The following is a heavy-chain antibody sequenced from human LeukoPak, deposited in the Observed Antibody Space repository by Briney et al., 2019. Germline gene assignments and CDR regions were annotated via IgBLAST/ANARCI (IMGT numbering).Heavy chain of an antibody. CDR2: INSDGSST. V-gene: IGHV3-74*03. CDR1: GFTFRSYW. Sequence: PGGSQTLFCAVSGFTFRSYWVLGLRQAPGKGLVWVSRINSDGSSTKNADSVKGRFTNSRDNAKNTLYVQMNNLRAEDTAVYYCARVDPKAPGDYSWGRGTLVTVSS. D-gene: IGHD2-2*03. CDR3: ARVDPKAPGDYS. J-gene: IGHJ4*02.